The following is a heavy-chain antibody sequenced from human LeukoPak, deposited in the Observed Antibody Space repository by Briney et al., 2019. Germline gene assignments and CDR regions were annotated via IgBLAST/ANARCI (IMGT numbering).Heavy chain of an antibody. Sequence: PSETLSLTCTVSGGSISSYYWSWIRQPAGEGLEWIGRIYTSGSTNYNPSLKSRVTMSVDTSKNQFSLKLSSVTAADTAVYYCARDGSGSYYRGYYYYGMDVWGQGTTVTVSS. D-gene: IGHD3-10*01. J-gene: IGHJ6*02. V-gene: IGHV4-4*07. CDR2: IYTSGST. CDR1: GGSISSYY. CDR3: ARDGSGSYYRGYYYYGMDV.